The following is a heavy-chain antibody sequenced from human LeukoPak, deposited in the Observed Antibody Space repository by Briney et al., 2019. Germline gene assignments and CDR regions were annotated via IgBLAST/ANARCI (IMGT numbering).Heavy chain of an antibody. CDR1: GFTFSRYA. V-gene: IGHV3-23*01. J-gene: IGHJ4*02. Sequence: PGGSLRLSCAASGFTFSRYAMKWVRQAPGKGLEWVSSIGGSGCNTYYTDSVKGRFTISRDNSKNTLYLKINSLRAEDTPVYYCAKRYGEYEGNWGQGTLVTVCS. CDR2: IGGSGCNT. CDR3: AKRYGEYEGN. D-gene: IGHD4-17*01.